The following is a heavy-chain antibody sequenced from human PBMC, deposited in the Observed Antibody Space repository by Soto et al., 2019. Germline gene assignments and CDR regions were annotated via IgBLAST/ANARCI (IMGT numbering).Heavy chain of an antibody. V-gene: IGHV4-30-2*01. CDR1: GGSISSGGYS. Sequence: QLQLQESGSGLVKPSQTLSLTCAVSGGSISSGGYSWSWIRQPPGKGLEWIGYIYHSGSTYYNPSLKSRVTISVDRSKNQFSLKLSSVTAADTAVYYCARGLGFGELLSHFDYWGQRTLVTVSS. CDR2: IYHSGST. CDR3: ARGLGFGELLSHFDY. D-gene: IGHD3-10*01. J-gene: IGHJ4*02.